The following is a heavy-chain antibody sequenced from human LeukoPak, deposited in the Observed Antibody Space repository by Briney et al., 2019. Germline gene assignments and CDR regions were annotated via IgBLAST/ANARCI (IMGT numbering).Heavy chain of an antibody. D-gene: IGHD5-12*01. J-gene: IGHJ4*02. V-gene: IGHV4-59*01. CDR1: GGSISTYY. CDR3: ARGGGYASPIGY. CDR2: IYHSGST. Sequence: SETLSLTCTLSGGSISTYYWNWIRQPPGKGLEWIGYIYHSGSTNYNPSLKSRVTISVDTSKNQFSPKLSSVTAADTAVYYCARGGGYASPIGYWGQGALVTVSS.